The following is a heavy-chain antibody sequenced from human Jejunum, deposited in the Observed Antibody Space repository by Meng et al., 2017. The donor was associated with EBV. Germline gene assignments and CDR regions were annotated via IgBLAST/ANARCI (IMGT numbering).Heavy chain of an antibody. D-gene: IGHD3-16*01. V-gene: IGHV3-23*01. Sequence: EVRMLVLGGWLVQAGASLRLSVAASGCTFSSSPMSWVRQAPGKGLEWVSAISGNGGSTYYADSVKGRFTISRDNSKNTLCLQMNSLRADDTAVYYCAKLTDSWGQGTLVTVSS. CDR3: AKLTDS. J-gene: IGHJ4*02. CDR1: GCTFSSSP. CDR2: ISGNGGST.